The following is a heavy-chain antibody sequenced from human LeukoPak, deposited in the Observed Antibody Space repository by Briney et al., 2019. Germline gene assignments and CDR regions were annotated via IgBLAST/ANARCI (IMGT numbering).Heavy chain of an antibody. CDR2: INHSGNT. V-gene: IGHV4-34*01. CDR1: GGSFSGYY. CDR3: ASRGGYKFRFTDYYYYYMDV. D-gene: IGHD5-24*01. J-gene: IGHJ6*03. Sequence: PSETLSLTCAAYGGSFSGYYWSWIRQPPGKGLEWIGEINHSGNTNYNPFLKSRVTISVDTSKNQFSLKLSSVAAADTAVYYCASRGGYKFRFTDYYYYYMDVWGNGTTVTVSS.